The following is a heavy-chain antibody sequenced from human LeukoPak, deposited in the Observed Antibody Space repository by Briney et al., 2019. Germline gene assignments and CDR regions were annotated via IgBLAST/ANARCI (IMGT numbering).Heavy chain of an antibody. J-gene: IGHJ4*02. V-gene: IGHV3-15*01. D-gene: IGHD3-10*01. CDR2: IKSKTDGETT. CDR3: TTDLGTYYHGSQRLIPIDY. Sequence: GGSLRLSCVDSGFTFTNAWMSWVRQAPGKGPEWIGRIKSKTDGETTNYAEPVRGRFTISRDDSKSAVYLQMNSLKIEDTAVYYCTTDLGTYYHGSQRLIPIDYWGQGTLVTVSS. CDR1: GFTFTNAW.